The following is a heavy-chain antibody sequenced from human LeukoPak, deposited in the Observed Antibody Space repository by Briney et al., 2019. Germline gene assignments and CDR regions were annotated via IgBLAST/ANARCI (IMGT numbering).Heavy chain of an antibody. CDR3: MRGSSGRRVY. Sequence: ASVKVSCKASGYTFTTCDINWVRQATGQGLEWLGWMNHTSGNTGKPHSFQGRGTITNGASISTAYLLLDNLRSGGTGIYYFMRGSSGRRVYWGEGTLVTVS. D-gene: IGHD1-26*01. CDR2: MNHTSGNT. CDR1: GYTFTTCD. V-gene: IGHV1-8*01. J-gene: IGHJ4*02.